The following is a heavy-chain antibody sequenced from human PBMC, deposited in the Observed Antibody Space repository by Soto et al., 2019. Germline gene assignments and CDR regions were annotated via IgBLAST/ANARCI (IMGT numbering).Heavy chain of an antibody. CDR1: GGSVSSGSYY. V-gene: IGHV4-61*01. J-gene: IGHJ4*02. D-gene: IGHD4-17*01. CDR2: IYYSGST. Sequence: SETLSLTCTVSGGSVSSGSYYWSWIRQPPGKGLEWIGYIYYSGSTNYNPSLKSRVTISVDTSKNQFSLKLSSVTAADTAVYYCAREGPETTHDYWGQGTLVTVS. CDR3: AREGPETTHDY.